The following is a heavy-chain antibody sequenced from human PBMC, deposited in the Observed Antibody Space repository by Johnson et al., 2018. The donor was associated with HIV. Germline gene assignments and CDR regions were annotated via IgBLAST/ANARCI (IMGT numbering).Heavy chain of an antibody. CDR1: GLSLSAYG. CDR3: ARPDIVVVVANAFDI. CDR2: IWPDGSNR. Sequence: QVQLVESGGGVVQPGTSLRLSCEGSGLSLSAYGLHWVRQAPGKGLEWVAVIWPDGSNRYYSDSVKGRFTISRDNSKNTLYLQMNSLRAEDTAVYYCARPDIVVVVANAFDIWGQGTMVTVSS. J-gene: IGHJ3*02. D-gene: IGHD2-15*01. V-gene: IGHV3-33*01.